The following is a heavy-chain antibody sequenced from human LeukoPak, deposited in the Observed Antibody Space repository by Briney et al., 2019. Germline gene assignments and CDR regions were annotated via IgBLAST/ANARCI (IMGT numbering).Heavy chain of an antibody. CDR3: ARETRLHSGSYSNDAFDI. J-gene: IGHJ3*02. CDR2: ISYGGST. CDR1: GGSISSYY. V-gene: IGHV4-59*01. Sequence: SETLSLTCTVYGGSISSYYWSWIRRPPGQGLEWIGYISYGGSTDYNPSLKSRVTISLATSKNQFSLWLSFVTAADTAVYYCARETRLHSGSYSNDAFDIWGQGTMVTVSS. D-gene: IGHD1-26*01.